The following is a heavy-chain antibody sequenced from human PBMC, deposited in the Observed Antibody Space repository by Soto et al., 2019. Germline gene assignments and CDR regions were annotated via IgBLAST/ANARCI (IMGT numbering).Heavy chain of an antibody. CDR2: IIPIFGTA. CDR1: GGTFSSYA. J-gene: IGHJ4*02. D-gene: IGHD6-13*01. V-gene: IGHV1-69*01. CDR3: ARDYSSIAAAAYFDY. Sequence: QVQLVQSGAEVKKPGSSVKVSCKASGGTFSSYAISWLRQAPGQGLEWMGGIIPIFGTANYAQKFQGRVTITADESTSTAYMELSSLRSEDTAVYYCARDYSSIAAAAYFDYWGQGTLVTVSS.